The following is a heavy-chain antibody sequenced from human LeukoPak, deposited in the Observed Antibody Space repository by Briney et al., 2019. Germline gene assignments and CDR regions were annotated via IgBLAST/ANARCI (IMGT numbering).Heavy chain of an antibody. CDR3: ASGPPFLKYFEY. CDR1: GFTFSGFA. D-gene: IGHD3-3*01. CDR2: ISVGAEYI. Sequence: GGSLRLSCAASGFTFSGFAMTWVRQAPGKGLEWVSTISVGAEYIFYADSVKGRFTISRDDSNNALYLQMHSLRAEDTALYYCASGPPFLKYFEYWGQGTLSPSPQ. J-gene: IGHJ4*02. V-gene: IGHV3-23*01.